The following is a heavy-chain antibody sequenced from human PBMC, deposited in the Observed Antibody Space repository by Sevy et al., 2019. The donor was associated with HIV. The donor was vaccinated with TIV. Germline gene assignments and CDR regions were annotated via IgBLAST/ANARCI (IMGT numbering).Heavy chain of an antibody. CDR3: ARRRIAAAINYYYYGMDV. CDR2: IYYSGST. V-gene: IGHV4-39*01. CDR1: GGSISSSSYY. J-gene: IGHJ6*02. Sequence: SETLSLTCTVSGGSISSSSYYWGWIRQPPGKGLEWIGSIYYSGSTYYNPSLKSRVTISVDTSKNQFSLKLSSVTAADTAVYYCARRRIAAAINYYYYGMDVWGQGTTVTVSS. D-gene: IGHD6-13*01.